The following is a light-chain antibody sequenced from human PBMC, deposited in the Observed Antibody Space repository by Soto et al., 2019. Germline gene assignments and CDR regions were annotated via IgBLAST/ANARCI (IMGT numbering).Light chain of an antibody. Sequence: QSVLTQSPSASASLGASVKLTCTLSSGHSNYAIAWHQQQPEKGPRFLMKLNSDGSHSKGDGIPDRFSGSISGAERYLTISTLQSEDEADYYCQTWVTGIHIFGGGTKLTVL. CDR2: LNSDGSH. CDR1: SGHSNYA. CDR3: QTWVTGIHI. J-gene: IGLJ2*01. V-gene: IGLV4-69*01.